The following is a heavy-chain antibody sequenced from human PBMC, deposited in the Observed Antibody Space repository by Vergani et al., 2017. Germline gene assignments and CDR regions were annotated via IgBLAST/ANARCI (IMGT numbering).Heavy chain of an antibody. CDR3: ARDPDPVAATVWGDY. CDR1: GFTFSSYW. J-gene: IGHJ4*03. Sequence: EVQLVESGGGLVQPGGSLRLSCAASGFTFSSYWMSWVRQAPGKGLEWVANIKQDGSEKYYVDSVKGRFTISRDNAKNSLYLQMNSLRAEDTAVYYCARDPDPVAATVWGDYWGQGTTVTVSS. CDR2: IKQDGSEK. D-gene: IGHD2-15*01. V-gene: IGHV3-7*03.